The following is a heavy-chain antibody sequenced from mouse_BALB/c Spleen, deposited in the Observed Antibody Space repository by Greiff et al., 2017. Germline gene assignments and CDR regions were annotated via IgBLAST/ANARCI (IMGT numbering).Heavy chain of an antibody. CDR3: ARFLTGYGSSYSYFDV. V-gene: IGHV3-2*02. D-gene: IGHD1-1*01. J-gene: IGHJ1*01. CDR2: ISYSGST. CDR1: GYSITSDYA. Sequence: VQLKESGPGLVKPSQSLSLTCTVTGYSITSDYAWNWIRQFPGNKLEWMGYISYSGSTSYNPSLKSRISITRDTSKNQFFLQLNSVTTEDTATYYCARFLTGYGSSYSYFDVWGAGTTVTVSS.